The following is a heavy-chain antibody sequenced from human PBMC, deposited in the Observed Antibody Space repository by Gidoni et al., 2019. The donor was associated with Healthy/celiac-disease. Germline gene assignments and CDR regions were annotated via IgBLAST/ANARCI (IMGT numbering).Heavy chain of an antibody. D-gene: IGHD3-22*01. J-gene: IGHJ3*02. CDR2: IIPTFGTA. CDR3: AVGYTMIVPSAFDI. V-gene: IGHV1-69*01. Sequence: QVQLVQSGAEVKKPGSSVKVSCKASGGTFSSYAISWVRQAPGQGLEWMGGIIPTFGTANYAQKFQGRVTITADESTSTAYMELSSLRSEDTAVYYCAVGYTMIVPSAFDIWGQGTMVTVSS. CDR1: GGTFSSYA.